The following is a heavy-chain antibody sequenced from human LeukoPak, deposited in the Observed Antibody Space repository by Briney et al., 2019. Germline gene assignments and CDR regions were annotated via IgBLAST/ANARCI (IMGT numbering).Heavy chain of an antibody. CDR1: GGSISSSSYY. D-gene: IGHD6-19*01. CDR3: ARIYFLSSGWPYYFDY. Sequence: SETLSLTCTVSGGSISSSSYYWGWIRQPPGKGLEWIGSIYYSGSTYYNPSLKSRVTISVDTSKNQFSLKLSSVTAADTAVYYCARIYFLSSGWPYYFDYWGQGTLATVSS. V-gene: IGHV4-39*01. CDR2: IYYSGST. J-gene: IGHJ4*02.